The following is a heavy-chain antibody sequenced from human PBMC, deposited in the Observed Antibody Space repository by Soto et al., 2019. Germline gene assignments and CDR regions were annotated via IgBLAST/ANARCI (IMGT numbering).Heavy chain of an antibody. J-gene: IGHJ6*02. D-gene: IGHD6-6*01. CDR1: GFTFSSYA. V-gene: IGHV3-30-3*01. Sequence: GGSLRLSCAASGFTFSSYAMHWVRQAPGKGLEWVAVISYDGSNKYYADSVKGRFTISRDNSKNTLYLQMNSLRAEDTAVYYCARTLSRPYSCSLYYYYGMDVWGQGTTVTVSS. CDR2: ISYDGSNK. CDR3: ARTLSRPYSCSLYYYYGMDV.